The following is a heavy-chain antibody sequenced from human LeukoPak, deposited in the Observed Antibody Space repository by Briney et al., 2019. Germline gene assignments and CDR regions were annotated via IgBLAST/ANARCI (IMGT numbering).Heavy chain of an antibody. V-gene: IGHV1-18*01. D-gene: IGHD3-22*01. CDR1: GYTFTSYG. CDR2: NSGYNGNT. J-gene: IGHJ4*02. Sequence: GASVRVSCKASGYTFTSYGISWVRQAPGQGLEWMGWNSGYNGNTNYAQKLQGRVTMTTDTSTSTAYMELRSLRSDDTAVYYCARDLNLSYDSSGYYFFDYWGQGTLVTVSS. CDR3: ARDLNLSYDSSGYYFFDY.